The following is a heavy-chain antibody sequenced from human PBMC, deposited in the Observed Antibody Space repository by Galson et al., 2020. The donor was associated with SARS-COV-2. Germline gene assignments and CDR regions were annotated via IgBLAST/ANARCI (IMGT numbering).Heavy chain of an antibody. D-gene: IGHD2-2*01. CDR3: AKDGRYCSSTRGYGGGCYYYGVDV. CDR2: ISYDGINK. V-gene: IGHV3-30*18. CDR1: GLTLRTYG. Sequence: TGGSLRPSCAAPGLTLRTYGTHWVRQAPGKGLEWVAFISYDGINKYYADSVKGRFTIYRDNSKNTVSLQMNSLRGDDTAVYYCAKDGRYCSSTRGYGGGCYYYGVDVWCQRGTVAVSS. J-gene: IGHJ6*02.